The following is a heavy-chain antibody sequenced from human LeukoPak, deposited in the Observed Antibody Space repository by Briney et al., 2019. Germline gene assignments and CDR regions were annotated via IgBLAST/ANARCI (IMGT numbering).Heavy chain of an antibody. CDR2: IYTSGST. CDR1: SGSLSSGSYY. V-gene: IGHV4-61*02. J-gene: IGHJ3*02. Sequence: SETLSLTCTVSSGSLSSGSYYWSWIRQPAGKGLEWIGRIYTSGSTNYNPSLKSRVTISVYTSKNQFSLKLSSVTAADTAVYYCARALGYCSSTSCPAESGAFDIWGQGTMVTVSS. CDR3: ARALGYCSSTSCPAESGAFDI. D-gene: IGHD2-2*01.